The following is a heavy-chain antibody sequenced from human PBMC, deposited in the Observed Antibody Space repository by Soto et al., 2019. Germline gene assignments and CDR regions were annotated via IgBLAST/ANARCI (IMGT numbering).Heavy chain of an antibody. J-gene: IGHJ6*02. CDR1: GGTFSSYA. D-gene: IGHD2-2*01. CDR3: ARGFSSTILGLYYYYAMDV. Sequence: SVKVSCKASGGTFSSYAISWVRQAPGQGLEWMGGIIPIFGTANYAQKFQGRVTITADESTSTAYMELSSLRSEDTAVYYCARGFSSTILGLYYYYAMDVWGQGTTVTVSS. V-gene: IGHV1-69*13. CDR2: IIPIFGTA.